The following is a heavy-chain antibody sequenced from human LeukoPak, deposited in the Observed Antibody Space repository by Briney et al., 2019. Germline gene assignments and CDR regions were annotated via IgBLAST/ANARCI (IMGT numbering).Heavy chain of an antibody. Sequence: GGSLRLSCAASGFTFSSYGMHWVRQAPGKGLEWVAVISYDGSNKYYAGSVKGRFTISRDNSKNTLYLQMNSLRAEDTAVYYCAKAYGGLFDYWGQGTLVTVSS. J-gene: IGHJ4*02. V-gene: IGHV3-30*18. CDR3: AKAYGGLFDY. D-gene: IGHD4-23*01. CDR2: ISYDGSNK. CDR1: GFTFSSYG.